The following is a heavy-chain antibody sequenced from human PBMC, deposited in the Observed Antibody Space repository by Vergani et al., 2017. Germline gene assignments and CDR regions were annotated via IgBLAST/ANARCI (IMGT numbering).Heavy chain of an antibody. CDR1: GFTFDDYA. Sequence: EVQVVESGGGLVQPGGSLRLSCAASGFTFDDYAMHWVRQAPGKGLEWVSGISWNSDSIAYADSVKGRFTISRDNAKNSLYLQMNSLRAEDTALYYCVKDIAASGNYWYFDLWGRGTLVTVSS. D-gene: IGHD6-13*01. J-gene: IGHJ2*01. CDR3: VKDIAASGNYWYFDL. V-gene: IGHV3-9*01. CDR2: ISWNSDSI.